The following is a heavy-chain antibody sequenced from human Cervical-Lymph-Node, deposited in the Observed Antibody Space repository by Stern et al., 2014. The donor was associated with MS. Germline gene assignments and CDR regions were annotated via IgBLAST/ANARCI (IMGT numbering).Heavy chain of an antibody. D-gene: IGHD3-16*01. V-gene: IGHV3-30*18. CDR1: GLTFRNYG. CDR2: ISYDGIGK. J-gene: IGHJ2*01. CDR3: AKVDYGSNWFFDL. Sequence: VPLVESGGGVVQPGRALRLSCAASGLTFRNYGMHWVRQAPGKGLEWVAAISYDGIGKYFVDSVKGRFTISRDNSKKILYLQMNSLRAEDTAVYYCAKVDYGSNWFFDLWGRGTLVTVSS.